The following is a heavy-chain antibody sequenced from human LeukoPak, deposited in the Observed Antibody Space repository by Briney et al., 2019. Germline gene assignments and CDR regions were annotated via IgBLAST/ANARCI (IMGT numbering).Heavy chain of an antibody. D-gene: IGHD4-17*01. CDR2: IYYSGST. CDR1: GGSISSYY. Sequence: SETLSLTCTVSGGSISSYYWSWIWQPPGKGLEWIGYIYYSGSTNYNPSLKSRVTISVDTSKNQFSLKLSSVTAADTAVYYCARDEDGDYFGYWGQGTLVTVSS. CDR3: ARDEDGDYFGY. V-gene: IGHV4-59*01. J-gene: IGHJ4*02.